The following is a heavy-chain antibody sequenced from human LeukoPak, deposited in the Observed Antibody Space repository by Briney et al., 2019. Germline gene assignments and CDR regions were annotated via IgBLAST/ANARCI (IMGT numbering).Heavy chain of an antibody. D-gene: IGHD3-9*01. V-gene: IGHV4-59*01. CDR1: GGSISYYY. J-gene: IGHJ5*02. CDR3: ARGGTYNDILAFDP. Sequence: SETLSLTCTVSGGSISYYYWTWLRQSPGKGLEWIGQIYYTGRPYYHPLLERRVTISLDTSRNQFSLIMTSATSADTAMYCGARGGTYNDILAFDPWGQGALISVSS. CDR2: IYYTGRP.